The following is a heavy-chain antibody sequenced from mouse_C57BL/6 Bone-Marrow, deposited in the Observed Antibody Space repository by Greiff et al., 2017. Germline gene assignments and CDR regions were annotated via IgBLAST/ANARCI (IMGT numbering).Heavy chain of an antibody. Sequence: VQLVESGAELVKPGASVKMSCKASGYTFTTYPIEWMKQNHGKSLEWIGNFHPYNDDTKYNEKFKGKATLTVEKSSSTVYLELSRLTSDDSAVYYCARRRDGYYYFDVWGTGTTVTVSS. J-gene: IGHJ1*03. D-gene: IGHD2-3*01. CDR3: ARRRDGYYYFDV. CDR2: FHPYNDDT. CDR1: GYTFTTYP. V-gene: IGHV1-47*01.